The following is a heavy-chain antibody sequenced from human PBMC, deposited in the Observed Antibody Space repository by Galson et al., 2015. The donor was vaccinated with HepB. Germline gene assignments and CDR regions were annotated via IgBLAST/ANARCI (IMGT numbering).Heavy chain of an antibody. J-gene: IGHJ6*02. CDR3: AREGSSGWYYYYYGMDV. V-gene: IGHV3-30-3*01. CDR1: GFTFSSYA. CDR2: ISYDGSNK. Sequence: SLRLSCAASGFTFSSYAMHWVRQAPGKGLEWVAVISYDGSNKYYADSVKGRFTTSRDNSKNTLYLQMNSLRAEDTAVYYCAREGSSGWYYYYYGMDVWGQGTTVTVSS. D-gene: IGHD6-19*01.